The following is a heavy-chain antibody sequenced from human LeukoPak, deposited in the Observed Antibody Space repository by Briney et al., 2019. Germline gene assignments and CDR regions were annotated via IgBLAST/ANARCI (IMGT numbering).Heavy chain of an antibody. CDR3: ARAPGWFGELFFWFDP. V-gene: IGHV1-8*01. D-gene: IGHD3-10*01. Sequence: ASVKVSCKASGYTFTSYDINWVRQATGQGPEWMGWMNPNSGNTGYAQKFQGRVTMTRNTSISAAYMELSSLRSEDTAVYYCARAPGWFGELFFWFDPWGQGTLVTVSS. CDR1: GYTFTSYD. J-gene: IGHJ5*02. CDR2: MNPNSGNT.